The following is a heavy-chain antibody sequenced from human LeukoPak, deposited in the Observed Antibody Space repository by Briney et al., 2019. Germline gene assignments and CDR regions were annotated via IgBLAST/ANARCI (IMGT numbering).Heavy chain of an antibody. CDR3: ASKDSGGYFLRW. Sequence: SETLSLTCAVYGGSFSGYYWSWIRQPPGKGLEWIGEINHSGSTNYNPSLKSRVTISVDTSKNQFSLKLSSVTAADTAVYYCASKDSGGYFLRWWGQGTLVTVSS. V-gene: IGHV4-34*01. D-gene: IGHD3-22*01. J-gene: IGHJ4*02. CDR1: GGSFSGYY. CDR2: INHSGST.